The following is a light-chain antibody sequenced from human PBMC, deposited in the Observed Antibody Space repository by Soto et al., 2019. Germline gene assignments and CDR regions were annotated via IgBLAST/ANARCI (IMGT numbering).Light chain of an antibody. CDR1: QGINTF. CDR2: GAS. V-gene: IGKV1-NL1*01. J-gene: IGKJ4*01. Sequence: DIQVTHARSFLSASVGDRVTITCRASQGINTFLAWYQQKPGKAPKVLIFGASYRATGIPARFSGSGSGTEFNLTISSLQSEDFAVYFCQQYDDWLRLTFGGGTKVDIK. CDR3: QQYDDWLRLT.